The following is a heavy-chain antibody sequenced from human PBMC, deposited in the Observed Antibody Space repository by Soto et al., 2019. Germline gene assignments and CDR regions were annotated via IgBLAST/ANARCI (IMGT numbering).Heavy chain of an antibody. CDR1: GFTFSSYG. J-gene: IGHJ3*02. CDR2: ISYDGSNK. V-gene: IGHV3-30*18. Sequence: QVQLVASGGGVVQPGRSLRLSCAASGFTFSSYGMHWVRQAPGKGLEWAAVISYDGSNKYYADSVKGRFTISRDNSKNTLYLQMNSLRAEDTAVNYCAKDRTRGRGAFDIWGQGTMVTVSS. D-gene: IGHD3-16*01. CDR3: AKDRTRGRGAFDI.